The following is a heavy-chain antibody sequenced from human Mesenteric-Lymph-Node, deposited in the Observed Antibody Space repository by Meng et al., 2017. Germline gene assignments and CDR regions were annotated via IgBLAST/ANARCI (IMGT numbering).Heavy chain of an antibody. CDR3: ATSFDSAGND. D-gene: IGHD6-19*01. CDR2: IYKDGSTK. J-gene: IGHJ4*02. Sequence: GGSLRLSCVGSGFAFSDSWMSWVRQAPGKGLEWLANIYKDGSTKFYLDSVRGRFTISRDNAKSSLFLQMNSLTVEGTAVYYCATSFDSAGNDWGQGTLVTVSS. CDR1: GFAFSDSW. V-gene: IGHV3-7*01.